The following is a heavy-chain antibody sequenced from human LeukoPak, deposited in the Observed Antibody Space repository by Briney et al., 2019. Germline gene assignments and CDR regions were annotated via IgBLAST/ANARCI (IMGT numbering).Heavy chain of an antibody. CDR1: EFPFKDNT. Sequence: GGSLEPPVPASEFPFKDNTMPWARKTPGKGLEWFPLISWDGGSTYYADSVKGRFTISRDSSKNSLYLQMNSLRTEDTALSYCAKDYSGSPGAFQHWGQGTLVTVSS. D-gene: IGHD1-26*01. J-gene: IGHJ1*01. V-gene: IGHV3-43*01. CDR2: ISWDGGST. CDR3: AKDYSGSPGAFQH.